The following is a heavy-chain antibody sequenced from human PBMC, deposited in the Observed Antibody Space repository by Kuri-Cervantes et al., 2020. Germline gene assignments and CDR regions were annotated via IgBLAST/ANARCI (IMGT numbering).Heavy chain of an antibody. Sequence: GSLRLSCTVSGGSISSYYWSWIRQPPGKGLEWIGYIYYSGSTNYNPSLKSRVTISVDTSKNQFSLKLSSVTAADMAVYYCARVGDGDYVHDWGQGTLVTVSS. V-gene: IGHV4-59*01. CDR1: GGSISSYY. CDR2: IYYSGST. D-gene: IGHD4-17*01. CDR3: ARVGDGDYVHD. J-gene: IGHJ4*02.